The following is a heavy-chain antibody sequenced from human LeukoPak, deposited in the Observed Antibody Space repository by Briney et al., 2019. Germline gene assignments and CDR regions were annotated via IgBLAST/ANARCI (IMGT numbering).Heavy chain of an antibody. CDR3: ATDYYYDSSGTFDY. V-gene: IGHV3-15*01. Sequence: GGSLRLSCIASGFTFSNGWMSWVRQAPGKGLEWVGRIKSKVDGGTTDYATPVKGRFTISRDDSKNTLYLQINSLKTEDTAIYYCATDYYYDSSGTFDYWGQGTLVTVSS. D-gene: IGHD3-22*01. J-gene: IGHJ4*02. CDR1: GFTFSNGW. CDR2: IKSKVDGGTT.